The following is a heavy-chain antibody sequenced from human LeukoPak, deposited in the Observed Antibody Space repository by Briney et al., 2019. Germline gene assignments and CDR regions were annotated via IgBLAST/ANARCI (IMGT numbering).Heavy chain of an antibody. CDR1: GGTFSSYA. J-gene: IGHJ4*02. CDR3: ARVRVGATRFDY. V-gene: IGHV1-69*13. D-gene: IGHD1-26*01. Sequence: SVKVSCEASGGTFSSYAISWVRQAPGQGLEWMGGIIPIFGTANYAQKFQGRVTITADESTSTAYMELSSLRSEDTAVYYCARVRVGATRFDYWGQGTLVTVSS. CDR2: IIPIFGTA.